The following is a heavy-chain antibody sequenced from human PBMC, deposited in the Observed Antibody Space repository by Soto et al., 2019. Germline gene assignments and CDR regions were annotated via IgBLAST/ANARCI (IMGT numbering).Heavy chain of an antibody. D-gene: IGHD6-13*01. CDR1: GGSFSGYQ. CDR3: ARKGAAASYAHYYMDV. J-gene: IGHJ6*03. CDR2: INDSGNI. Sequence: PSETLSLTCAVYGGSFSGYQWSWIRQTPGKGLEWIGEINDSGNINYNPSLKSRVTILLDTPKKQISLKLSSVTAADSAVYYCARKGAAASYAHYYMDVWGRGTAVTVSS. V-gene: IGHV4-34*01.